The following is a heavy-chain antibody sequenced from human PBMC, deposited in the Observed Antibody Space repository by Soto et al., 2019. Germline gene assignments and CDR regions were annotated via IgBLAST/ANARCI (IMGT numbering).Heavy chain of an antibody. J-gene: IGHJ6*02. CDR2: IIPIFGTA. Sequence: GASVKVSFKASGGTFSSYAISWLRQAPGQGLEWMGGIIPIFGTANYAQKFQGRVTITADESTSTAYMELSSLRSEDTAVYYCARTRVVAAAGWYYYYGMDVWGQGTTVTVSS. CDR1: GGTFSSYA. CDR3: ARTRVVAAAGWYYYYGMDV. V-gene: IGHV1-69*13. D-gene: IGHD6-13*01.